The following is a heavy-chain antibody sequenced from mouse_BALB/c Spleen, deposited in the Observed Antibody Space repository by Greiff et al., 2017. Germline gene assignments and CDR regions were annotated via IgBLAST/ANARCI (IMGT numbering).Heavy chain of an antibody. CDR3: SRNYYGSSYAMDY. V-gene: IGHV2-6-4*01. CDR1: GFSLSSYS. Sequence: VQLVESGPGLVAPSQSLSITCTVSGFSLSSYSVHWVRQPPGKGLEWLGMIWGGGSTDYNSALKSRLSISKDNSKSQFFLKMNSLQTDDTAIYCCSRNYYGSSYAMDYWGQGTSVTVSA. J-gene: IGHJ4*01. CDR2: IWGGGST. D-gene: IGHD1-1*01.